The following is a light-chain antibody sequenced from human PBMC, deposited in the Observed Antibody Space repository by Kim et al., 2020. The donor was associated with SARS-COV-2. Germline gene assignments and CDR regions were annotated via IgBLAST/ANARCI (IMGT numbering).Light chain of an antibody. J-gene: IGKJ1*01. V-gene: IGKV3-20*01. CDR1: QSVSSS. CDR2: DAS. Sequence: LSPGERATLSCRVSQSVSSSLAWYQQKPGQAPRLLIYDASTRATGIPDRFSGSGSGTDFTLTITRLEPEDFAVYFCQQYGNSPRTFGQGTKVDIK. CDR3: QQYGNSPRT.